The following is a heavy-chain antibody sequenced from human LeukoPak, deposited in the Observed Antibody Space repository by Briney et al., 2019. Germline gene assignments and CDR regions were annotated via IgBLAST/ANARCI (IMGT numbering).Heavy chain of an antibody. CDR2: INHSGST. D-gene: IGHD3-22*01. CDR1: GGSFSGYY. CDR3: ARGLGRGYYYDSSGYSQ. J-gene: IGHJ4*02. Sequence: SETLSLTCAVSGGSFSGYYWSWIRQPPGKGLEWIGEINHSGSTNYNPSLKSRVTISVDTSKNQFSLKLSSVTAADTAVYYCARGLGRGYYYDSSGYSQWGQGTLVTVSS. V-gene: IGHV4-34*01.